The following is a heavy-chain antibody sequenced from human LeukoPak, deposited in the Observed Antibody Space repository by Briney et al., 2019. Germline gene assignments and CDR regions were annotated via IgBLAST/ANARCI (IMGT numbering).Heavy chain of an antibody. CDR1: GGTFSSYA. D-gene: IGHD3-22*01. Sequence: VASVKVSCKASGGTFSSYAISWVRQAPGQGLEWMGGIIPIFGTANYAQKFQGRVTITADESTSTAYMGLSSLRSEDTAVYYCARDLSHRYYHSTGYAFDYWGQGTLVTVSS. CDR2: IIPIFGTA. J-gene: IGHJ4*02. CDR3: ARDLSHRYYHSTGYAFDY. V-gene: IGHV1-69*13.